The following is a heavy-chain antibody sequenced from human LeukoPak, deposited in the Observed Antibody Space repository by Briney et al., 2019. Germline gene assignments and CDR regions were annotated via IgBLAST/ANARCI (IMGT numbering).Heavy chain of an antibody. CDR2: ISSNGSTI. Sequence: SGGSLRLSCAASGFTFSDYYMSWIRQAPGKGLEWVSYISSNGSTIYYADSVKGRFTISRDNAKNSLYLQMNSLRAEDTAVYYCARGGWYDSSGYYNDFDYWGQGTLVTVSS. V-gene: IGHV3-11*04. J-gene: IGHJ4*02. CDR1: GFTFSDYY. D-gene: IGHD3-22*01. CDR3: ARGGWYDSSGYYNDFDY.